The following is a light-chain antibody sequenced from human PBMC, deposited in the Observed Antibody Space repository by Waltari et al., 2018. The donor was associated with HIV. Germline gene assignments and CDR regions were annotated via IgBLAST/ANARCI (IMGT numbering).Light chain of an antibody. CDR1: TGPVIIVPY. J-gene: IGLJ2*01. V-gene: IGLV7-43*01. CDR3: MLFFRSSYL. Sequence: VVTQEPSVTVSPGGTVPLHCPSVTGPVIIVPYATWFQQRPGQAPRPLIYSSTRRHSLTPERFSASLVDDRAALILSTVWPEDEAVYYCMLFFRSSYLFGGGTKVTVL. CDR2: SST.